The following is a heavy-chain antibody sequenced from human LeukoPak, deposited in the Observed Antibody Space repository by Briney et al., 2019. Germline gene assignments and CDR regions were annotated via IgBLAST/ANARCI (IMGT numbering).Heavy chain of an antibody. CDR2: TISSGGNT. V-gene: IGHV3-23*01. CDR3: ASDYGDFDY. D-gene: IGHD4-17*01. J-gene: IGHJ4*02. Sequence: PGGSLSLSCAASGFTLSSYSMSWVRHAPGEVLEWVSATISSGGNTYYADSVNGQFTISRDNSKNTRYLQMNSPRAEDTAVYYCASDYGDFDYWGQGTLVTVSS. CDR1: GFTLSSYS.